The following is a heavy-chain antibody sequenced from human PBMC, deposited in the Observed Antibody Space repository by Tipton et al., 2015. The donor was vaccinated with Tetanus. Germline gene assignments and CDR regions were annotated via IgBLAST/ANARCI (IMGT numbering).Heavy chain of an antibody. CDR3: ARVPTNPLAVDRPTDY. CDR2: INTHNGDT. J-gene: IGHJ4*02. CDR1: GYTFTGYD. Sequence: QLVQSGAEVKRPGASVKVSCKSSGYTFTGYDVSWVRQAPGQGLEWMGWINTHNGDTNYAQRFQGRVTMTTDTSTSTAYMELRSLRSDDTAVYYCARVPTNPLAVDRPTDYWGQGTLVTVSS. V-gene: IGHV1-18*01. D-gene: IGHD6-19*01.